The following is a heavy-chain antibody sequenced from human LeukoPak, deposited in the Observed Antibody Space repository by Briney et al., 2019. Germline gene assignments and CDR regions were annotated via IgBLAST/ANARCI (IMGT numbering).Heavy chain of an antibody. D-gene: IGHD5-24*01. CDR3: AKDIQLST. CDR2: IGASGEST. V-gene: IGHV3-23*01. CDR1: GFTFSVAA. Sequence: GGSLRLSCAASGFTFSVAAMTWVRQAPGKGMEWVSLIGASGESTYYADSVKGRFTISRDNSKNTLSLQMNSLRVEDTAMYFCAKDIQLSTWGLGTMVTVSS. J-gene: IGHJ3*01.